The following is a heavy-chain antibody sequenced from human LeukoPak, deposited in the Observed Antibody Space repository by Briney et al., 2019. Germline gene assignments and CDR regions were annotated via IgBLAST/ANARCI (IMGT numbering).Heavy chain of an antibody. CDR2: IYSDNT. CDR3: AKDTMVTPRGRGAFDI. V-gene: IGHV3-23*03. J-gene: IGHJ3*02. D-gene: IGHD4-23*01. Sequence: PGGSLRLSCAASGFTFSTYAMSWVRQAPGKGLEWVSFIYSDNTHYSDSVKGRFTISRDNSKNTLYLQMNSLRAEDTAIYYCAKDTMVTPRGRGAFDIWGQGTMVTVSS. CDR1: GFTFSTYA.